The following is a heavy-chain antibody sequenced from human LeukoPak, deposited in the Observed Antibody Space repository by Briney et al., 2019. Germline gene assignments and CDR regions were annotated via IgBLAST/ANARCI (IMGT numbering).Heavy chain of an antibody. CDR2: ISYDGSNK. CDR3: ARVFSAYFWSGYYPNGVDY. V-gene: IGHV3-30*19. Sequence: GGSLRLSCTTSGFNFRAYWMGWVRQAPGKGLEWVAVISYDGSNKYYADSVKGRFTISRDNSKNTLYLQMNSLGAEDTAVYYCARVFSAYFWSGYYPNGVDYWGQGTLVTVSS. CDR1: GFNFRAYW. D-gene: IGHD3-3*01. J-gene: IGHJ4*02.